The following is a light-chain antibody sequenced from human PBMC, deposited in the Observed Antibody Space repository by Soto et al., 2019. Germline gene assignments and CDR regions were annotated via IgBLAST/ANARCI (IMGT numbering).Light chain of an antibody. CDR1: SSNIAVNS. V-gene: IGLV1-44*01. J-gene: IGLJ2*01. CDR2: ATS. Sequence: QPVLTQPPSASGTPGQRVTISCSGSSSNIAVNSVNWYQHVPGTAPKLIIYATSSRPSGVPDRFSGSKSGTSASLAISGLQSDDEADYFCSSWDDSLNGPIFGGATKLTVL. CDR3: SSWDDSLNGPI.